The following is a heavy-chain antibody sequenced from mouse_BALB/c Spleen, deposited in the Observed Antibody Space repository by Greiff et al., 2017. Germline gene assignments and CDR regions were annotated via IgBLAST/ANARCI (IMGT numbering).Heavy chain of an antibody. V-gene: IGHV1S41*01. CDR1: GYTFTSYW. J-gene: IGHJ2*01. CDR3: AREGGNWDY. D-gene: IGHD2-1*01. Sequence: DLVKPGASVKLSCKASGYTFTSYWINWIKQRPGQGLEWIGRIAPGSGSTYYNEMFKGKATLTVDTSSSTVYIQLSSLSSEDSAVYFCAREGGNWDYWGQGTTLTVSS. CDR2: IAPGSGST.